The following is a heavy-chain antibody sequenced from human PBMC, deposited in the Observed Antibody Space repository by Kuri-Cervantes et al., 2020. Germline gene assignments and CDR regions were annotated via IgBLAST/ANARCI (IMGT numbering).Heavy chain of an antibody. CDR2: IKQDGSEK. D-gene: IGHD6-13*01. CDR1: GFTLSSYW. CDR3: ARDSYSSSWYLPTLFDY. J-gene: IGHJ4*02. Sequence: GESLKISCAASGFTLSSYWMSWVRQAPGKGLEWVANIKQDGSEKYYVDSVKGRFTISRDNAKNSLYLQMNSLRAEDTAVYYCARDSYSSSWYLPTLFDYWGQGTLVTVSS. V-gene: IGHV3-7*01.